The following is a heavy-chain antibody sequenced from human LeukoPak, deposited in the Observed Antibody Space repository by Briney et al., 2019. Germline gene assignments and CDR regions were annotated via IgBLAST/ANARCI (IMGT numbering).Heavy chain of an antibody. D-gene: IGHD3-10*01. V-gene: IGHV2-70*01. Sequence: SGPALMKPSQTLTLTCTFSGFSLSPSAMCVSWIRQPQGKALEWLALIDGDDDKYYSTSLKTRLTISKDTSKNQVVLTMNNMDHVDTATYYCARLRTYYYGSGSRRDWFDPWGQGTLVTVSS. J-gene: IGHJ5*02. CDR2: IDGDDDK. CDR3: ARLRTYYYGSGSRRDWFDP. CDR1: GFSLSPSAMC.